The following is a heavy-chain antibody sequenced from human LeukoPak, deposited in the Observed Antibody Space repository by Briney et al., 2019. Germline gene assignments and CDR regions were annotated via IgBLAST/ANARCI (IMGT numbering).Heavy chain of an antibody. J-gene: IGHJ6*02. D-gene: IGHD2-21*01. CDR1: GFTVSSNY. Sequence: GGSLRLSCAASGFTVSSNYMSWVRQAPGKGLEWVSVIYSGGSTYYADSVKGRFTISRDNSKNTLYLQMNSLRAEDTAVYYCARSVAFNYGMDVWGQGTTVTVSS. V-gene: IGHV3-53*01. CDR2: IYSGGST. CDR3: ARSVAFNYGMDV.